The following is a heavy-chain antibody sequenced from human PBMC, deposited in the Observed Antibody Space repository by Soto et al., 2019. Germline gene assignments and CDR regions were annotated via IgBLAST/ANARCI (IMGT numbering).Heavy chain of an antibody. CDR3: AKASGSRRDGYKNNWFDP. J-gene: IGHJ5*02. CDR2: ISYDGSNK. D-gene: IGHD3-10*01. V-gene: IGHV3-30*18. CDR1: GFTFSSYG. Sequence: QVQLVESGGGVVQPGRSLRLSCAASGFTFSSYGMHWVRQAPGKGLEWVAVISYDGSNKYYADSVKGRFTISRDNSKNTLYLQMNSLRAEDTAVYYCAKASGSRRDGYKNNWFDPWGQGTLVTVSS.